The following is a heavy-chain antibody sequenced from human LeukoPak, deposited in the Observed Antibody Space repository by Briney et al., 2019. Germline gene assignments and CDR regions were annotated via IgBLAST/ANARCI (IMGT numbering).Heavy chain of an antibody. D-gene: IGHD3-10*01. Sequence: KAGGSLRLSCAASGFTFSSYSMNWVRQAPGKGLEWVSSISSSSSYIYYADSVKGRFTISRDNAKNSLYLQMNSLRAEDTAVYYCARGGSDYYGPNWFDPWGQGTLVTVSS. CDR1: GFTFSSYS. J-gene: IGHJ5*02. CDR2: ISSSSSYI. CDR3: ARGGSDYYGPNWFDP. V-gene: IGHV3-21*01.